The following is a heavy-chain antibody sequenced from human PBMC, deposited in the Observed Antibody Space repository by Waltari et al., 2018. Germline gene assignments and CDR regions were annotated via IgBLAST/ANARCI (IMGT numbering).Heavy chain of an antibody. V-gene: IGHV4-34*01. CDR1: GGSFSGYY. CDR3: ASSPVGATTLRWGWRYYYGMDV. Sequence: QVQLQQWGAGLLKPSETLSLTCAVYGGSFSGYYWSWIRQPPGKGLEWIGEINHSGSTNYNPSLKRRVTISVDTSKNQFSLKLSSVTAADTAVYYCASSPVGATTLRWGWRYYYGMDVWGQGTTVTVSS. J-gene: IGHJ6*02. D-gene: IGHD1-26*01. CDR2: INHSGST.